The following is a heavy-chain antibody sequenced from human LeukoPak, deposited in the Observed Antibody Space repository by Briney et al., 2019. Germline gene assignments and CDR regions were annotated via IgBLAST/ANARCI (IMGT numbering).Heavy chain of an antibody. Sequence: KASETLSLTCTVSGGSISSYYWSWIRQPPGKGLEWIGEINHSGSTNYNPSLKSRVTIPVDTSKNQFSLKLSSVTAADTAVYYCARGLVAARPHDVWGKGTTVTVSS. J-gene: IGHJ6*04. CDR2: INHSGST. V-gene: IGHV4-34*01. CDR3: ARGLVAARPHDV. CDR1: GGSISSYY. D-gene: IGHD6-6*01.